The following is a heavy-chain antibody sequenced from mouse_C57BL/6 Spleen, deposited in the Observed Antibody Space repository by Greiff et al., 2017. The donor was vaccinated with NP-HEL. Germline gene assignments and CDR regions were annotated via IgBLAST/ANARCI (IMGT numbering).Heavy chain of an antibody. D-gene: IGHD1-1*01. V-gene: IGHV1-15*01. CDR1: GYTFTDYE. CDR2: IDPETGGT. CDR3: TREENYYGSPY. J-gene: IGHJ2*01. Sequence: VQLQQSGAELVRPGASVTLSCKASGYTFTDYEMHWVKQTPVHGLEWIGAIDPETGGTAYNQKFKGKAILTADKSSSTAYMELRSLTSEDSAVYYCTREENYYGSPYWGQGTTLTVSS.